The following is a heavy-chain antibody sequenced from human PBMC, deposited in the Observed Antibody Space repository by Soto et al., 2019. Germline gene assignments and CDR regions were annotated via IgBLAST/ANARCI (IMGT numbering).Heavy chain of an antibody. J-gene: IGHJ3*01. CDR2: INPNVGDS. D-gene: IGHD3-10*01. Sequence: QVQLVQSGAEVKKLGASVKVSCQASGYTFAAYYIHWLPQAPGQGLEWMGWINPNVGDSKFAPKFQGAVSTTGDKSIGTVYLELSSLRSDDTAVYDCARVLSGWIRSSFDFWGQGTMVTVSA. V-gene: IGHV1-2*03. CDR1: GYTFAAYY. CDR3: ARVLSGWIRSSFDF.